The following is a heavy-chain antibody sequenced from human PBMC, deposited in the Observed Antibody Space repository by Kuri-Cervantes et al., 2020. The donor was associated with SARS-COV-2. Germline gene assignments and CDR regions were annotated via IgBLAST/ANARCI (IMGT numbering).Heavy chain of an antibody. V-gene: IGHV4-38-2*01. CDR2: IYHSGST. D-gene: IGHD1-1*01. Sequence: SETLSLTCAVSGYSISSGYYWGWIRQPPGKGLEWIGSIYHSGSTYYNPSLKSRVTISVDTSKNQLSLKLSSVTAADTAVYYCARWVPQLGANDLWGRGTLVTVSS. J-gene: IGHJ2*01. CDR1: GYSISSGYY. CDR3: ARWVPQLGANDL.